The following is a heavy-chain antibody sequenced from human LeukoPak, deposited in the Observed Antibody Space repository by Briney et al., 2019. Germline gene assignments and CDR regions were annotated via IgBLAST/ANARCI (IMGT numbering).Heavy chain of an antibody. CDR1: GYTFTGYY. CDR2: INPNSGGT. CDR3: ARDRETAMVAFDY. D-gene: IGHD5-18*01. Sequence: ASVKVSCEASGYTFTGYYMHWVRQAPGQGLEWMGWINPNSGGTNYAQKFQGRVTMTRDTSISTAYMELSRLRSDDTAVYYCARDRETAMVAFDYWGQGTLVTVSS. V-gene: IGHV1-2*02. J-gene: IGHJ4*02.